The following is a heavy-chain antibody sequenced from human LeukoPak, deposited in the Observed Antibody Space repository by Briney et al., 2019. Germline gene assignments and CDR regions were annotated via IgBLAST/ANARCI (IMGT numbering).Heavy chain of an antibody. CDR1: GFTFSSYW. V-gene: IGHV3-74*01. J-gene: IGHJ4*02. Sequence: GGSLKLSCAASGFTFSSYWMHWVRQAPGKGLVWVSRINGDGSSTAYADSVKGRFTISRDNVKNSLYLQMNSLRAEDTAVYYCARGPIYYDSSGYGVNFDYWGQGTLVTVSS. CDR2: INGDGSST. D-gene: IGHD3-22*01. CDR3: ARGPIYYDSSGYGVNFDY.